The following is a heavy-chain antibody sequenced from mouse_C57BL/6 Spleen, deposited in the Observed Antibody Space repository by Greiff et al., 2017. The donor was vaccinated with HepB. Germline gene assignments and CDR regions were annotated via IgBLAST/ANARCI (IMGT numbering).Heavy chain of an antibody. CDR3: ASWEGYYYFDY. Sequence: QVQLQQSGPELVKPGASVKISCKASGYAFSSSWMNWVKQRPGKGLEWIGRIYPGDGDTNYNGKFKGKATLTADKSSSTAYMQLSSLTSEYSAVYFCASWEGYYYFDYWGQGTTLTVSS. D-gene: IGHD2-3*01. V-gene: IGHV1-82*01. CDR2: IYPGDGDT. CDR1: GYAFSSSW. J-gene: IGHJ2*01.